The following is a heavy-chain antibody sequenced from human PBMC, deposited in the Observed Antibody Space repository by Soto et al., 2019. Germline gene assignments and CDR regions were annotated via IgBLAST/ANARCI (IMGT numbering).Heavy chain of an antibody. J-gene: IGHJ5*02. D-gene: IGHD4-4*01. V-gene: IGHV4-59*01. CDR2: IYYRGST. CDR3: ARQGVELTTIWANWFDP. CDR1: GVSISSDY. Sequence: PSETLSLTCTVSGVSISSDYWSWIRQPPGKGLEWIGYIYYRGSTNYNPSLKSRVPISVDRSKNQFSLKLSSVTAADTAVYFCARQGVELTTIWANWFDPWGRGTLVTVSS.